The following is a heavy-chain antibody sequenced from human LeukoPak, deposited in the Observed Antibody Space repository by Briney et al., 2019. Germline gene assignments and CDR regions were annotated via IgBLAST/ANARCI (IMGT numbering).Heavy chain of an antibody. CDR3: ARTIFGVVISPLYFFDF. CDR2: IYYSGST. V-gene: IGHV4-59*01. D-gene: IGHD3-3*01. CDR1: SGSISSYY. Sequence: SETLSLTCTVSSGSISSYYWRWIRQPQGKGLEWIGYIYYSGSTNYNPSLKSRATISVDTSKNQFYLQLSSVTAADTAVYYCARTIFGVVISPLYFFDFWAQGTLVTVSS. J-gene: IGHJ4*02.